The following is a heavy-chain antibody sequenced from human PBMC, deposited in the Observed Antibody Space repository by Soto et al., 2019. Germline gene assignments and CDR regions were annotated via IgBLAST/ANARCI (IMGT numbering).Heavy chain of an antibody. CDR2: ISTSGGRP. J-gene: IGHJ4*02. Sequence: VQLLESGGGLVQPGGSLRLSCTASGITFSNYAMSWVRLAPRKGLEWVSTISTSGGRPYYADSVKGRFTISRDNSKNTLYLQMNSLRAEDTAVYYCAKDPDRYDYVWGTYRYIDHWGQGTLVTVSS. D-gene: IGHD3-16*02. CDR1: GITFSNYA. V-gene: IGHV3-23*01. CDR3: AKDPDRYDYVWGTYRYIDH.